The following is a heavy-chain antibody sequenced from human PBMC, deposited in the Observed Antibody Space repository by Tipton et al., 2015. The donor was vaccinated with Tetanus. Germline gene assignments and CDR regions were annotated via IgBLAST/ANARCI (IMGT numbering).Heavy chain of an antibody. J-gene: IGHJ4*02. Sequence: SLRLSCAASGFTFSSYSMNWVRQAPGKGLEWVSSISSSSSYIYYADSVKGRFTISRDNAKNSLYLQMNSLRAEDTAVYYCARDQRNYYDSGGDSDYRGQGTLVTVSS. CDR2: ISSSSSYI. CDR3: ARDQRNYYDSGGDSDY. CDR1: GFTFSSYS. V-gene: IGHV3-21*01. D-gene: IGHD3-22*01.